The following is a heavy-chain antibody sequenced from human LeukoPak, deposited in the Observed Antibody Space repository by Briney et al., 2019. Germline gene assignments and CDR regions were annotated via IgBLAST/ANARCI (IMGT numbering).Heavy chain of an antibody. J-gene: IGHJ4*02. D-gene: IGHD6-13*01. CDR3: AKDLTGYSSSWPDFDY. CDR2: ISGSGGST. Sequence: GGSLRLSCAASGFTFSSYAMSGVRQAPGKGLEWVSAISGSGGSTYYADSVKGRFTISRDSSKNTLYLQMNSLRAEDTAVYYCAKDLTGYSSSWPDFDYWGQGTLVTVSS. V-gene: IGHV3-23*01. CDR1: GFTFSSYA.